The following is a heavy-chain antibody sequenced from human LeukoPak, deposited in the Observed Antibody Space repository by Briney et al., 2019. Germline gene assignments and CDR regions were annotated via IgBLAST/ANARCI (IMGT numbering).Heavy chain of an antibody. Sequence: GVSPRLSCAASGFTFSSYSMNWVRQAPGKGLEWVSSISSSSSYIYYADSVKGRFTISRDNAKNSLYLQMNSLRAEDTAVYYCAREWGIAVIDYWGQGTLVTVSS. J-gene: IGHJ4*02. CDR2: ISSSSSYI. CDR1: GFTFSSYS. V-gene: IGHV3-21*01. CDR3: AREWGIAVIDY. D-gene: IGHD6-19*01.